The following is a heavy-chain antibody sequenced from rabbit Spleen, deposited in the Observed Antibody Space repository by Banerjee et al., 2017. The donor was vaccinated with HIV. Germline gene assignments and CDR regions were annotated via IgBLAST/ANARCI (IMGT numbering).Heavy chain of an antibody. Sequence: QSLEESGGDLAKPGASLTLTCIASGVSFSGSSYMCWVRQAPGKGLEWIACIEGGSSSFTYFATWAKGRFTISKTSSTTVTLQMTSLTAADTATYFCARDTSSSFSSYGMDLWGPAPSSPS. J-gene: IGHJ6*01. CDR2: IEGGSSSFT. CDR3: ARDTSSSFSSYGMDL. D-gene: IGHD1-1*01. CDR1: GVSFSGSSY. V-gene: IGHV1S40*01.